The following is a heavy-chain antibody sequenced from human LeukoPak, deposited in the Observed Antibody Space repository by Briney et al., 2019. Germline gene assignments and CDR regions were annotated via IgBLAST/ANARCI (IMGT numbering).Heavy chain of an antibody. Sequence: GGSLRLSCAASGFIVSNYHMSWVRQAPGKGLEWVSLIYSGGSSYYADSVKGRFTISRDNARNTLNLQMSSLRGEDTAVYHCARSATSSLFFDNWGQGTLVTVSS. V-gene: IGHV3-66*01. CDR2: IYSGGSS. CDR3: ARSATSSLFFDN. CDR1: GFIVSNYH. D-gene: IGHD1-14*01. J-gene: IGHJ4*02.